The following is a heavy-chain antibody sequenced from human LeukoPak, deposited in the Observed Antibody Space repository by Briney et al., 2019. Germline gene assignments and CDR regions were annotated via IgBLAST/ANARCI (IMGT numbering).Heavy chain of an antibody. J-gene: IGHJ4*02. CDR2: ISSSSSYI. D-gene: IGHD3-10*01. CDR1: GFTFSDYY. CDR3: VKSPTMARQYFDY. V-gene: IGHV3-11*06. Sequence: PGGSLRLSCAASGFTFSDYYMSWIRQAPGKGLEWVSCISSSSSYIYYADSVKGRFTISRDNAKNSLYLQMNSLRAEDTAVYYCVKSPTMARQYFDYWGQGTLVTVSS.